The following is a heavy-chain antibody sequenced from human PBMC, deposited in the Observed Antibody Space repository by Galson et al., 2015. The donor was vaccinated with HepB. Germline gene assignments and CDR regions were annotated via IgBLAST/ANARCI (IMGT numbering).Heavy chain of an antibody. CDR2: INWNGGST. CDR3: AREVQLWPEGYYYGMDV. J-gene: IGHJ6*02. Sequence: SLRLSCAASGFTFDDYGMSWVRQAPGKGLEWVSGINWNGGSTGYADSVKGRFTISRDNAKNSLYLQMNSLRAEDTALYHCAREVQLWPEGYYYGMDVWGQGTTVTVSS. D-gene: IGHD5-18*01. CDR1: GFTFDDYG. V-gene: IGHV3-20*01.